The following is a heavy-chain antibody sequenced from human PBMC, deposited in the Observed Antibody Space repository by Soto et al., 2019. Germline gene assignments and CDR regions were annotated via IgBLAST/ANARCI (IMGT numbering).Heavy chain of an antibody. CDR1: GGSISGYY. Sequence: PSETLSLTCTVSGGSISGYYWGWIRQPPGKGLEWIGSIYYSGSTYYNPSLKSRVTISVDTSKNQFSLKLSSVTAADTAVYYCARHSEGFREYYYYYGMDVWGQGTTVTVSS. V-gene: IGHV4-39*01. J-gene: IGHJ6*02. D-gene: IGHD3-10*01. CDR2: IYYSGST. CDR3: ARHSEGFREYYYYYGMDV.